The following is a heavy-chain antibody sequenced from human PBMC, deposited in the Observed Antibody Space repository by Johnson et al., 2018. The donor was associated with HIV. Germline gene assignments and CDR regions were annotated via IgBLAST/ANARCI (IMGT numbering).Heavy chain of an antibody. Sequence: QVQLVESGGGLVQPGGSLRLSCAASGFTFSSYGMHWVRQAPGKGLEWVAVISYDGSNKYYADSVKGRFTISRDNSKNTLYLQMNSLRAEDTAVYYCAKVGGTTILRDAFDIWGQGTMVTVSS. V-gene: IGHV3-30*18. CDR1: GFTFSSYG. J-gene: IGHJ3*02. CDR3: AKVGGTTILRDAFDI. D-gene: IGHD1-1*01. CDR2: ISYDGSNK.